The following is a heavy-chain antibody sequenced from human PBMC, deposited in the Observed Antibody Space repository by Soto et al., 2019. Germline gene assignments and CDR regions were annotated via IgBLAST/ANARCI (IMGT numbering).Heavy chain of an antibody. Sequence: QVQLVQAGAEVKKPGSSVKVSCNASGGTFSSYAISWVRQAPGQGLECMGGIIPIFGTANYAQKFQGRVTITANESMSTAYMELSSLRSEDTAVYYCARPNYGDYQLDYWGQGTLVTVSS. D-gene: IGHD4-17*01. V-gene: IGHV1-69*01. CDR1: GGTFSSYA. CDR3: ARPNYGDYQLDY. J-gene: IGHJ4*02. CDR2: IIPIFGTA.